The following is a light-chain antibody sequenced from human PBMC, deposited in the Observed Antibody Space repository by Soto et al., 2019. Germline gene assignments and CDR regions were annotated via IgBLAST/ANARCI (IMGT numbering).Light chain of an antibody. CDR3: QSYDNTNVV. V-gene: IGLV6-57*04. CDR1: SDNIASSY. Sequence: NFMLTQPHSVSESPGKTVTISCSRSSDNIASSYVQWYQQRPGSPPTTVIYENSQRPSGVPDRFSASIDSSSKSASLTISGLKTEDEADYYCQSYDNTNVVFGGGTQLTVL. CDR2: ENS. J-gene: IGLJ2*01.